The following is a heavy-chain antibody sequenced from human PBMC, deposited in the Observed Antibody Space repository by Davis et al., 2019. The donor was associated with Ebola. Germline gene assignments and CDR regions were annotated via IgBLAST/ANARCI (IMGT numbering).Heavy chain of an antibody. D-gene: IGHD3-10*01. J-gene: IGHJ5*01. CDR3: AGHRGSVDWFDS. Sequence: SETLSLTCAVYGGSFSGYFWNWIRQPPGKGLEWIGEINHSGSTNYNPSLKSRVTISVDKSKNQFSLKLSSLTAADTAVYYWAGHRGSVDWFDSWGQGARVTVSS. CDR1: GGSFSGYF. CDR2: INHSGST. V-gene: IGHV4-34*01.